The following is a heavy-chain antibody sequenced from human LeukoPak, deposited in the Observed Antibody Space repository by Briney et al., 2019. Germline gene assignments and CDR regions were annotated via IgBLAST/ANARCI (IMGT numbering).Heavy chain of an antibody. CDR1: GGSITSSSYY. CDR2: IFYSGST. J-gene: IGHJ4*02. CDR3: ARRTNVGDSSGYYYYDYFDY. V-gene: IGHV4-39*01. Sequence: PSETLSLTCTVSGGSITSSSYYWGWIRQPPGKGLEWIGSIFYSGSTYYNPSLKSRVTISVDTSKNQFSLKLSSVTAADTAVYYCARRTNVGDSSGYYYYDYFDYWGQGTLVTVSS. D-gene: IGHD3-22*01.